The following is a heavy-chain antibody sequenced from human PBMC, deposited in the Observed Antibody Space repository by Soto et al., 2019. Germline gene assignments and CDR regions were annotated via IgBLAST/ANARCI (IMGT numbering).Heavy chain of an antibody. J-gene: IGHJ3*02. Sequence: SETLSLTCTVSGGSISSGDYYLSWIRQPPGKGLEWIGYIYYSGSTYYNPSLKSRVTISVDTSKNQFSLKLSSVTAADTAVYYCASSITIFGVVIIRPDAFDIWGQGTMVTVSS. V-gene: IGHV4-30-4*01. D-gene: IGHD3-3*01. CDR1: GGSISSGDYY. CDR3: ASSITIFGVVIIRPDAFDI. CDR2: IYYSGST.